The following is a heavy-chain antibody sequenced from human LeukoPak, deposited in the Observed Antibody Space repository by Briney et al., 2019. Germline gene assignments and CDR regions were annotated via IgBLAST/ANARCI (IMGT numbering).Heavy chain of an antibody. J-gene: IGHJ5*02. CDR3: ARVYSSTHNWFDT. CDR1: GDSISTTSYF. V-gene: IGHV4-39*07. CDR2: IYYSGTT. Sequence: SETLSLTCTVSGDSISTTSYFWAWTRRPPGEGLEWIGSIYYSGTTYFNSSLKSRVTISVERSKNHFSLKLSSLTVADTARYYCARVYSSTHNWFDTWGQGIQVTVSS. D-gene: IGHD6-19*01.